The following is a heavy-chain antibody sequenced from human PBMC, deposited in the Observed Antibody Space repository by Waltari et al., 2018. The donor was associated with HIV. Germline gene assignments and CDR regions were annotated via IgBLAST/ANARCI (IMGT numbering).Heavy chain of an antibody. D-gene: IGHD5-18*01. CDR1: GGSISSSSYY. J-gene: IGHJ5*02. Sequence: QLQLQESGPGLVKPSETLSLTCTVSGGSISSSSYYWGWIRQPPGKGLEWIGSIYYSGSTYYNPSLKSRVTISVDTSKNQFSLKLSSVTAADTAVYYCARSERYFRGYSFWFDPWGQGTLVTVSS. CDR3: ARSERYFRGYSFWFDP. CDR2: IYYSGST. V-gene: IGHV4-39*07.